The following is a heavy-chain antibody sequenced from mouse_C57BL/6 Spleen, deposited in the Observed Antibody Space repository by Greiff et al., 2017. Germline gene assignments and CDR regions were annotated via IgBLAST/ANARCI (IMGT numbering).Heavy chain of an antibody. J-gene: IGHJ4*01. V-gene: IGHV1-9*01. CDR1: GYTFTGYW. Sequence: VKVVESGAELMKPGASVTLSCKATGYTFTGYWIEWVKQRPGHGLEWIGEILPGSGSTNYNEKFKGKATFTADTYSNTAYMQLRSLPTEDSAIXYCARNRYYCSSHYYAMDYWGQGTSVTVSS. D-gene: IGHD1-1*01. CDR3: ARNRYYCSSHYYAMDY. CDR2: ILPGSGST.